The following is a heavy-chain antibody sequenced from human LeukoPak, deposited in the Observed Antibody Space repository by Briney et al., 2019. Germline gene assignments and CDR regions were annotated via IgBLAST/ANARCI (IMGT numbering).Heavy chain of an antibody. CDR1: GFSFSSYG. J-gene: IGHJ4*02. V-gene: IGHV3-33*01. CDR3: ARDVAHGARGYFDY. Sequence: PGGSLRLSCATSGFSFSSYGMHWVRQAPGQGLEWEAVIWYDGSNKYYADSVKGRFTISRYNSKNTLYLQVDSLRAEDTAVYYCARDVAHGARGYFDYWGQGTLVTVSS. CDR2: IWYDGSNK. D-gene: IGHD4-17*01.